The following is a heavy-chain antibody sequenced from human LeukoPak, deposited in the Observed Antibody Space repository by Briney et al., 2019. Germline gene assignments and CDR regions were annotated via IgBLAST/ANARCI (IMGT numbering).Heavy chain of an antibody. V-gene: IGHV1-46*01. CDR2: INPSGGST. D-gene: IGHD6-13*01. J-gene: IGHJ4*02. CDR3: AREHRQQLVSDY. Sequence: GASVKVSCKASGYTFTSYYMHWVRQAPGQGLERMGIINPSGGSTSYAQKFQGRVTMTRDTSTGTVYMELSSLRSEDTAVYYCAREHRQQLVSDYWGQGTLVTVSS. CDR1: GYTFTSYY.